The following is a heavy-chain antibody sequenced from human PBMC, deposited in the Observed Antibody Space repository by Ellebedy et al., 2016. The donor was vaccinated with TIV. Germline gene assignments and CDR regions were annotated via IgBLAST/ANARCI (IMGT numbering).Heavy chain of an antibody. CDR2: IYPGDSDT. V-gene: IGHV5-51*01. CDR1: GYSFTSYW. Sequence: ASVKVSCKGSGYSFTSYWIGWVRQMPGNGLEWMGIIYPGDSDTRYSPSFQGQVTISADKSISTAYLQWSSLKASDTAMYYCARHSSSSWYARRNYYYGMDVWGQGTTVTVSS. J-gene: IGHJ6*02. D-gene: IGHD6-13*01. CDR3: ARHSSSSWYARRNYYYGMDV.